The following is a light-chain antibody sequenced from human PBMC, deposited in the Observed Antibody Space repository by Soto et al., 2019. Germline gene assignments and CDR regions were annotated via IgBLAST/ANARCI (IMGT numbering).Light chain of an antibody. CDR3: QQYNNWPET. CDR2: GAS. J-gene: IGKJ1*01. Sequence: EMVMTQSPATLSVSPGERATLSCRASQSVSSNLAWYQQKPGQAPRLLIYGASTRATGIPARFSGSVSGTEFTLTISSLQSEDFAVYYCQQYNNWPETF. V-gene: IGKV3-15*01. CDR1: QSVSSN.